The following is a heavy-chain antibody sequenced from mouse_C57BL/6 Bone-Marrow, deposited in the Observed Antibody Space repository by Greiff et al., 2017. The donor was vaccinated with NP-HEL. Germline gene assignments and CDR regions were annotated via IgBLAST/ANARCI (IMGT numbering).Heavy chain of an antibody. J-gene: IGHJ2*01. V-gene: IGHV1-81*01. CDR3: ASPWDHITAVVATKGY. CDR2: IYPRSGNT. Sequence: QVQLQQSGAELARPGASVKLSCKASGYTFTSYGISWVKQRTGQGLEWIGEIYPRSGNTYYNEKFKGKATLTADKSSRTAYMELRSLPSEDSAVYFCASPWDHITAVVATKGYWGQGTTLTVSS. CDR1: GYTFTSYG. D-gene: IGHD1-1*01.